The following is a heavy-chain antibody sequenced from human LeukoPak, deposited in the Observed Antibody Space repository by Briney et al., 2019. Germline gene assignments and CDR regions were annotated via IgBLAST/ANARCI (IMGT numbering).Heavy chain of an antibody. D-gene: IGHD6-13*01. V-gene: IGHV3-11*01. CDR2: ISSSGSTI. CDR3: ARSIAAGNRR. Sequence: GGSLSLSCAASGFTFSDYYMSWIRQAPGKGLEWVSYISSSGSTIYYADSVKGRFTFSRDNAKNSLYMQITSLRADDTAVYYCARSIAAGNRRWGQGTLVTVSS. CDR1: GFTFSDYY. J-gene: IGHJ4*02.